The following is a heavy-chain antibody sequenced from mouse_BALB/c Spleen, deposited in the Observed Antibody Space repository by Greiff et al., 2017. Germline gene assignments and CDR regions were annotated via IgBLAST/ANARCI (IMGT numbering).Heavy chain of an antibody. CDR1: GFTFSSFG. CDR3: ARDWFAWFAY. V-gene: IGHV5-17*02. J-gene: IGHJ3*01. D-gene: IGHD2-2*01. Sequence: DVMLVESGGGLVQPGGSRKLSCAASGFTFSSFGMHWVQAPEKGLEWVAYISSGSSTIYYADTVKGRFTISRDNPKNTLFLQMTSLRSEDTAMYYCARDWFAWFAYWGQGTLVTVSA. CDR2: ISSGSSTI.